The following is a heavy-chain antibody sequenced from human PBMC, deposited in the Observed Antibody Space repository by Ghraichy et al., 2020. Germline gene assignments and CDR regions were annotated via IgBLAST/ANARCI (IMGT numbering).Heavy chain of an antibody. Sequence: SETLSLTCTVSGGSISSYYWSWIRQPPGKGLEWIGYIYYSGSTNYNPSLKSRVTISVDTSKNQFSLKLSSVTAADTAVYYCARDFLSGFWSGYYTGGWFDPWGQGTLVTVSS. CDR1: GGSISSYY. CDR3: ARDFLSGFWSGYYTGGWFDP. D-gene: IGHD3-3*01. CDR2: IYYSGST. J-gene: IGHJ5*02. V-gene: IGHV4-59*01.